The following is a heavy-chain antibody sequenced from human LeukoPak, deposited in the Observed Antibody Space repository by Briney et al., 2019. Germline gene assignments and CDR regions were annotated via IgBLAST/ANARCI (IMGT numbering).Heavy chain of an antibody. CDR1: GGSISSYY. CDR3: ARDLVPGIAAAGTMDY. D-gene: IGHD6-13*01. Sequence: SETLSLTCTVSGGSISSYYWSWIRQPAGKGLEWIGRIYTSGSTNYNPSLKSRVTMSVDTSKNQFSLKLSSVTAADTDVYYCARDLVPGIAAAGTMDYWGQGTLVTVSS. CDR2: IYTSGST. V-gene: IGHV4-4*07. J-gene: IGHJ4*02.